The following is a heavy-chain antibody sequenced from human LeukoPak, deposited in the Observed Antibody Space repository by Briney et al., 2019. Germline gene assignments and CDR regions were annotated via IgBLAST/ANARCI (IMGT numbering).Heavy chain of an antibody. CDR3: ARGDIIVVPAGSYYYYGMDV. D-gene: IGHD2-2*01. CDR1: VGTFSSDA. V-gene: IGHV1-69*04. Sequence: GASVKVSRKASVGTFSSDAISWVRQAPGQGREWMGRIIPILGIANYAQKFQGRVTITADKSTSTAYMELSSLRTEDTAVYYCARGDIIVVPAGSYYYYGMDVWGQGTTVTVSS. J-gene: IGHJ6*02. CDR2: IIPILGIA.